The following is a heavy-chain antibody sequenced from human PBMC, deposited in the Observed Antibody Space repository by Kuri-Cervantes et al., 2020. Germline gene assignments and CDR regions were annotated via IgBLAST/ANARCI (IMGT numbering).Heavy chain of an antibody. D-gene: IGHD6-6*01. CDR2: ISWDGGST. CDR3: ARLPRISSSSPPSTLDY. Sequence: GESLKISCAASGFTFDDYTMHWVRQAPGKGLEWVSLISWDGGSTYYADSVKGRFTISRDNSKNTLYLQMNSLRAEDTAVYYCARLPRISSSSPPSTLDYWGQGTLVTVSS. V-gene: IGHV3-43*01. CDR1: GFTFDDYT. J-gene: IGHJ4*02.